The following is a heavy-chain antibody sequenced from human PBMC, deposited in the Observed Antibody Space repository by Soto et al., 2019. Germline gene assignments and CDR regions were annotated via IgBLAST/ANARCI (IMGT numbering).Heavy chain of an antibody. Sequence: QVQLQESGPGLVKPSQTLSLTCNVSGESISSGGYYWSWIRHHPGKGVEWIGYIYDTESAYYNPSLKSRVTISMDTSKNQFAMRLSSVPAADTAVYYCARASSSSAAADYWGQGILGTVSS. J-gene: IGHJ4*02. V-gene: IGHV4-31*03. CDR1: GESISSGGYY. D-gene: IGHD6-6*01. CDR3: ARASSSSAAADY. CDR2: IYDTESA.